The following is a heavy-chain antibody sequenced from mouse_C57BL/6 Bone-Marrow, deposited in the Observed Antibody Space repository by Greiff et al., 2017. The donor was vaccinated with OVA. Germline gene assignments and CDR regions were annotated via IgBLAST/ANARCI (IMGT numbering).Heavy chain of an antibody. Sequence: VKLQESGPGLVQPSQSLSITCTVSGFSLTSYGVHWVRQSPGKGLEWLGVIWSGGSTDYNAAFISRLSISKDNSKSQVFFKMNSLQADDTAIYYCARNSLWLRRSPYWYFDVWGTGTTVTVSS. CDR3: ARNSLWLRRSPYWYFDV. CDR2: IWSGGST. D-gene: IGHD2-2*01. J-gene: IGHJ1*03. V-gene: IGHV2-2*01. CDR1: GFSLTSYG.